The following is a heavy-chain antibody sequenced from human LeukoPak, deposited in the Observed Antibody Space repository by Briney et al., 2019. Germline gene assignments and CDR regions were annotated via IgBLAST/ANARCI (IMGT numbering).Heavy chain of an antibody. V-gene: IGHV5-51*01. CDR3: ATPHDATAYYYDSSGYFY. D-gene: IGHD3-22*01. Sequence: KGGESLQISCKGSGYSFSGYWIAWVGKMHGRGLEWMGIFFPADSDTRYSPSFQGQVTISADKSITPAYLQWSSLKASDTAMYYCATPHDATAYYYDSSGYFYWGQGTLVTVYS. CDR1: GYSFSGYW. J-gene: IGHJ4*02. CDR2: FFPADSDT.